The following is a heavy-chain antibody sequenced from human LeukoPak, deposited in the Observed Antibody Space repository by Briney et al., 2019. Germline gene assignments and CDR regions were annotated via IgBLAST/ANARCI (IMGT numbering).Heavy chain of an antibody. CDR2: IYYTGVT. V-gene: IGHV4-61*01. CDR1: GASVSSGSYY. CDR3: ARRYSYVSSGYYGY. Sequence: SETLSLTCTVSGASVSSGSYYWSWIRQPPGRGLEWIAYIYYTGVTNYNPSLKSRVTISMDTSKNQFSLKLSSVTAADSAVYYCARRYSYVSSGYYGYWGQGNLVTVSS. D-gene: IGHD3-22*01. J-gene: IGHJ4*02.